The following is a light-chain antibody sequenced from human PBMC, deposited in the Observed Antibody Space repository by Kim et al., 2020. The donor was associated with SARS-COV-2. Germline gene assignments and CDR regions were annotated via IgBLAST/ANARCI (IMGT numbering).Light chain of an antibody. J-gene: IGKJ2*01. CDR2: GAS. V-gene: IGKV4-1*01. CDR3: QQYYSVPYT. Sequence: RATINGKVSVSVRYSHSNKNYLAWYQQKPGQAPKVLIYGASTRESGVPERFSGSGSGTDFTLTISTLQAEDVAIYYCQQYYSVPYTFGQGTKLEI. CDR1: VSVRYSHSNKNY.